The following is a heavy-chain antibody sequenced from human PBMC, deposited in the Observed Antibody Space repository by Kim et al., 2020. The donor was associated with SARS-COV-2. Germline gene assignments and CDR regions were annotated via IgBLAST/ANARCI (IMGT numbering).Heavy chain of an antibody. J-gene: IGHJ6*02. CDR1: GGSISSYY. V-gene: IGHV4-59*01. Sequence: SETLSLTCTVSGGSISSYYWSWIRQPPGKGLEWIGYIYYSGSTNYNPSLKSRVTISVDTSKNQFSLKLSSVTAADTAVYYCARDRVDTATMDVWGQGTTVTVSS. CDR3: ARDRVDTATMDV. CDR2: IYYSGST. D-gene: IGHD5-18*01.